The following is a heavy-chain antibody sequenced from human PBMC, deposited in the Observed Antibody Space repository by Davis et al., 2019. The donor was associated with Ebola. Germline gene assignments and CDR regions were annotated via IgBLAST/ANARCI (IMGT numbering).Heavy chain of an antibody. CDR1: GFTFSNFV. V-gene: IGHV3-20*04. Sequence: GESLKISCATSGFTFSNFVMSWVRQAPGKGLEWVSSVHNSRDTTDYADSVKGRFTISRDNAKNSLYLQMNSLRAEDTALYYCAKDSGYCSGGSCYYFDYWGQGTLVTVSS. CDR2: VHNSRDTT. J-gene: IGHJ4*02. D-gene: IGHD2-15*01. CDR3: AKDSGYCSGGSCYYFDY.